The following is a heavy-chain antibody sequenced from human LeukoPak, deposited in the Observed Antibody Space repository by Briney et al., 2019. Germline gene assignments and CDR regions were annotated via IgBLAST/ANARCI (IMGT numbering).Heavy chain of an antibody. CDR3: ARVSPYYYDSSGYLTGISFDY. CDR1: GGSISNYY. Sequence: SETLSLTCTVSGGSISNYYWSWIRQLPGKGLEWIAYIYYSGSTNYNPSLKSRVTISVDTSKNQFSLKLSSVTAADTAVYYCARVSPYYYDSSGYLTGISFDYWGQGTLVTVSS. CDR2: IYYSGST. V-gene: IGHV4-59*01. J-gene: IGHJ4*02. D-gene: IGHD3-22*01.